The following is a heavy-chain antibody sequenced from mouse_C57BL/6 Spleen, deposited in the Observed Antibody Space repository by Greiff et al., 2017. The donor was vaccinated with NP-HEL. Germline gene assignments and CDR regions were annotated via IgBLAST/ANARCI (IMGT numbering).Heavy chain of an antibody. D-gene: IGHD2-3*01. CDR3: AREIYDGPDWYFDV. V-gene: IGHV1-72*01. Sequence: QVQLQQPGAELVKPGASVKLSCKALGYTGPSNWMHWLKQSPLRGLEWIGRIDPNSGGTKYNEKFKSKATLTVDKPSSTAYMQLSSLTSEDSAVYYCAREIYDGPDWYFDVWGTGTTVTVSS. CDR1: GYTGPSNW. CDR2: IDPNSGGT. J-gene: IGHJ1*03.